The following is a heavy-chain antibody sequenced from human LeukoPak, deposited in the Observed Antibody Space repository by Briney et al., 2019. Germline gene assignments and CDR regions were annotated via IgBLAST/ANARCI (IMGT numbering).Heavy chain of an antibody. CDR3: ARELPYGDYQLYYGMDV. CDR1: GGTFSSYA. Sequence: SVTVSCKASGGTFSSYAISWVRQAPGQGLEWMGGIIPIFGTANYAQKFQGRVTITADESTSTAYMELSSLRSEDTAVYYCARELPYGDYQLYYGMDVWGQGTTVTVSS. J-gene: IGHJ6*02. CDR2: IIPIFGTA. D-gene: IGHD4-17*01. V-gene: IGHV1-69*13.